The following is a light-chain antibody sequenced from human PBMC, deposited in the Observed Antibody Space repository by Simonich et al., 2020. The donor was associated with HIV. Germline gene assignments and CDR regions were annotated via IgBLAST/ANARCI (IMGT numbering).Light chain of an antibody. V-gene: IGKV3-15*01. Sequence: EIVLTQSPATLSLSPGERATLSCRASQSVSSNLAWYQQKPGQAPRLLIYGASTRATGIPARFGGSGSGTEFTLTISSLQSEDFAVYYCQQYDNWPPWTFGQGTKVEIK. CDR2: GAS. CDR3: QQYDNWPPWT. J-gene: IGKJ1*01. CDR1: QSVSSN.